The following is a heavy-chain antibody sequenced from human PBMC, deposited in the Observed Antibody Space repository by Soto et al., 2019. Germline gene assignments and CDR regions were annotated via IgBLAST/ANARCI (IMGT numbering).Heavy chain of an antibody. CDR1: GGSISSSSSY. Sequence: SETLSLTCTVSGGSISSSSSYWGWIRQPPGKGLEWIGSIYYSVSTYYNPSLKSRVTISVDTSKNQFSLKLSSVTGADTAVYYCARGIVVVVAANNWFEPWGQGTLVTVSS. V-gene: IGHV4-39*01. CDR2: IYYSVST. D-gene: IGHD2-15*01. CDR3: ARGIVVVVAANNWFEP. J-gene: IGHJ5*02.